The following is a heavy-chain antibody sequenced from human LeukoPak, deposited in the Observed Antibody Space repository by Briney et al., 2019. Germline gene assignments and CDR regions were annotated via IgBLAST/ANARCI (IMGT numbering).Heavy chain of an antibody. CDR2: IIPIFGTA. V-gene: IGHV1-69*13. J-gene: IGHJ4*02. CDR1: GGTFSSYA. Sequence: ASVKVSCKASGGTFSSYAISWVRQAPGQGLEWMGGIIPIFGTANYAQKFQGRVTITADESTSTAYMELSSLRSEDTAVYYCAVHYYDSSGYSTPYFDYWGQGTLVTVSS. CDR3: AVHYYDSSGYSTPYFDY. D-gene: IGHD3-22*01.